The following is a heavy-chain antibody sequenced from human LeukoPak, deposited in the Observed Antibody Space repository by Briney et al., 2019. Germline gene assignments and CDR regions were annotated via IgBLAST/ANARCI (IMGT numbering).Heavy chain of an antibody. CDR2: IKEDGTEK. D-gene: IGHD3-3*01. CDR3: ARPHNNWRWYFDL. CDR1: GFTFSSSC. Sequence: GGSVRLSCAASGFTFSSSCMNWVRQSPGKGLEWAANIKEDGTEKYYVDSVKGRFTIFRDNAKNSLYLQMNSLRAEDTAVYYCARPHNNWRWYFDLWGRGTLVTVSS. J-gene: IGHJ2*01. V-gene: IGHV3-7*03.